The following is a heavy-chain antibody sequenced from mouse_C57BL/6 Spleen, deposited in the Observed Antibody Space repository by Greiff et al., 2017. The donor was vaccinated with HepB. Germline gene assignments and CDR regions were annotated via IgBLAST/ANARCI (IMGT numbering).Heavy chain of an antibody. V-gene: IGHV5-4*01. CDR1: GFTFSSYA. CDR2: ISDGGSYT. J-gene: IGHJ2*01. Sequence: EVHLVESGGGLVKPGGSLKLSCAASGFTFSSYAMSWVRQTPEKRLEWVATISDGGSYTYYPDNVKGRFTISRDNAKNNLYLQMSHLKSEDTAMYYCARDTGYWGKGTTLTVSS. D-gene: IGHD1-1*01. CDR3: ARDTGY.